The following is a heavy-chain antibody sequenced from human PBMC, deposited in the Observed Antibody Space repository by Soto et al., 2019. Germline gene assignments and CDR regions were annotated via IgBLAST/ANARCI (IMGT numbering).Heavy chain of an antibody. CDR1: GFTFVSYP. V-gene: IGHV3-64*01. CDR3: AREGMSRPRWVFDY. J-gene: IGHJ4*02. Sequence: EVQLVEPGGGLVQPGGSLRLSCAASGFTFVSYPMHWVRQAPGKGLEYVSAISTNGDITFYANSVKGRFTISKDNSRNPLYFQMGSLRAEDMGVYYCAREGMSRPRWVFDYWGQGTLVTASS. CDR2: ISTNGDIT. D-gene: IGHD6-13*01.